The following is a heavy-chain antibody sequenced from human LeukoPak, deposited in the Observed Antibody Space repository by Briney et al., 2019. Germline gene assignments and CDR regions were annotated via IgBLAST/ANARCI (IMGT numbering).Heavy chain of an antibody. V-gene: IGHV1-69*06. D-gene: IGHD3-22*01. CDR1: GGTFSSYA. Sequence: WASVTVSCKASGGTFSSYAISWVRQAPGQGLEWMGGIIPIFGTANYAQKFQGRVTITADKSTSTAYMELSSLRSEDTAVYYCARDSSGYNGDDYFDYWGQGTLVTVSS. J-gene: IGHJ4*02. CDR2: IIPIFGTA. CDR3: ARDSSGYNGDDYFDY.